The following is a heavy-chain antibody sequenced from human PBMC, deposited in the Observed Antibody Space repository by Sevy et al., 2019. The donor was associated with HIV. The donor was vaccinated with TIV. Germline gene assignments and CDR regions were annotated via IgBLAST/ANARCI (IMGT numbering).Heavy chain of an antibody. CDR2: ISFDGDNK. Sequence: GGSLRLSCEASGFSFSRYGMHWVRQVAGKGLEWVAVISFDGDNKYYSHSVRGRFAISRDNSENTMHLQMNNLRLDDTAVYYCAKGLSSIYPYCMDVWGQGTMVTVSS. CDR1: GFSFSRYG. D-gene: IGHD3-16*01. CDR3: AKGLSSIYPYCMDV. J-gene: IGHJ6*02. V-gene: IGHV3-30*18.